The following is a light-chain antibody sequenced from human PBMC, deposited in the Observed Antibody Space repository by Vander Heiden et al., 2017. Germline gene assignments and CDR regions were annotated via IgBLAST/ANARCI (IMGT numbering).Light chain of an antibody. CDR1: HGAISN. Sequence: TVMTQPPPTLSVSPAERATLSCRAIHGAISNLAWYQQKPGQAPRLLIYAASTRATGIPDRFSGSGSGTEFSLTISSLQAEDCAVYYCQQYATWPLTFGGGTKVEIK. J-gene: IGKJ4*01. CDR3: QQYATWPLT. V-gene: IGKV3-15*01. CDR2: AAS.